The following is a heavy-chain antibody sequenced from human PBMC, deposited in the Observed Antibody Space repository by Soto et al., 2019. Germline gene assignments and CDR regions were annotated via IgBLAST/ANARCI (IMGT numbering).Heavy chain of an antibody. V-gene: IGHV4-61*01. J-gene: IGHJ5*02. Sequence: PSETLSLSCTVSGDSISSGSYYWSWIRQPPGKGLEWIAYVYYSGSPNYNPSLKSRVTMSVDTSKNQFSLNVVSVTAADTAIYYCARVRHPMRWYLDPWRQGTLVTVSS. CDR3: ARVRHPMRWYLDP. D-gene: IGHD2-15*01. CDR1: GDSISSGSYY. CDR2: VYYSGSP.